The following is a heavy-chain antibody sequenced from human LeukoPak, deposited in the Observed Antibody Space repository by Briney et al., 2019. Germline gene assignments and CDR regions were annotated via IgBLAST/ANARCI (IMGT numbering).Heavy chain of an antibody. J-gene: IGHJ4*02. CDR2: IIPIFGTA. CDR1: GGTFSSYA. D-gene: IGHD6-19*01. V-gene: IGHV1-69*13. Sequence: GASVKVSCKASGGTFSSYAISWVRQAPGQGLEWMGGIIPIFGTANYAQKFQGRVTITADESTSTAYMELSSLRSEDTAVYYCATDLIAVAGPNHDYWGQGTLVTVSS. CDR3: ATDLIAVAGPNHDY.